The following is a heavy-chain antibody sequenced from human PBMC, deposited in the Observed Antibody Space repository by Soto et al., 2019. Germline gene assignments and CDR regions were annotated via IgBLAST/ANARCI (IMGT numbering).Heavy chain of an antibody. D-gene: IGHD1-1*01. CDR2: IWYDGSNK. CDR1: GFTFSSYG. Sequence: GGSLRLSCAASGFTFSSYGMHWVRQAPGKGLEWVAVIWYDGSNKYYADSVKGRFTISRDNSKNTLYLQMNSLRAEDTAVYYCARVAALGNGPPLRYWGQGTLVTVSS. V-gene: IGHV3-33*01. CDR3: ARVAALGNGPPLRY. J-gene: IGHJ4*02.